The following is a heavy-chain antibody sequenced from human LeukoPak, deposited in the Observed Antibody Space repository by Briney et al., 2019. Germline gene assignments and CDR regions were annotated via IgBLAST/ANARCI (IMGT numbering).Heavy chain of an antibody. J-gene: IGHJ4*02. CDR3: ANSIDFDYGDYYFDY. V-gene: IGHV4-61*02. CDR1: GGSISSGSYY. Sequence: PSETLSLTCTVSGGSISSGSYYWSWIRQPAGKGLEWIGRIYTSGSTNYNPSLKSRVTISLDTSKNQFSLKLSSVTAADTAVYYCANSIDFDYGDYYFDYWGQGALVTVSS. CDR2: IYTSGST. D-gene: IGHD4-17*01.